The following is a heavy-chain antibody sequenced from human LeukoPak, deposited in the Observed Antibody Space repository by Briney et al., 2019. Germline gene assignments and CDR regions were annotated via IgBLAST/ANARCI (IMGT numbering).Heavy chain of an antibody. D-gene: IGHD6-13*01. Sequence: GGSLRLSCAASGFTFSSYAMSWVRPAPGKGLEWVSLISGSGGITYYADSVKGRFTISRDNSKNTRYLQMNSLRAEDAAVYYCAKKRIAAAGKPDFDYWGQGTLVTVSS. CDR1: GFTFSSYA. CDR3: AKKRIAAAGKPDFDY. V-gene: IGHV3-23*01. J-gene: IGHJ4*02. CDR2: ISGSGGIT.